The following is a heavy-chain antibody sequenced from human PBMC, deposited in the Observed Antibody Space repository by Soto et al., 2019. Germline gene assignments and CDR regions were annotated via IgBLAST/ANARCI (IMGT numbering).Heavy chain of an antibody. V-gene: IGHV1-18*01. CDR1: GYTFTSYG. J-gene: IGHJ3*02. CDR3: ARDLMVTRKDGSAFDI. D-gene: IGHD2-8*01. Sequence: QVQLAQSGAEVKKPGASVKVSCKASGYTFTSYGITWVRQAPGQGLEWMGWITAYNGNPNYAQRPQGRVTMTTDTSTSTAYRELRSLRSDDTAVYYCARDLMVTRKDGSAFDIWGQGTMVTVSS. CDR2: ITAYNGNP.